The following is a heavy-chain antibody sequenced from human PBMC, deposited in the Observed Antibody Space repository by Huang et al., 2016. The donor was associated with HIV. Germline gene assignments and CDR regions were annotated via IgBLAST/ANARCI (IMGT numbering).Heavy chain of an antibody. J-gene: IGHJ4*02. D-gene: IGHD3-22*01. CDR1: GGSFSGYY. Sequence: QVQLEQWGAGLLKASETLSLTCAVYGGSFSGYYWNWLRQAPGKGLDGVVEINHGGNTNYNPSLKSRVNMSVDTSKSQFSLYLTSLSAADTGTYFCARRYNSRRDYWGRGTLVTVHS. V-gene: IGHV4-34*02. CDR2: INHGGNT. CDR3: ARRYNSRRDY.